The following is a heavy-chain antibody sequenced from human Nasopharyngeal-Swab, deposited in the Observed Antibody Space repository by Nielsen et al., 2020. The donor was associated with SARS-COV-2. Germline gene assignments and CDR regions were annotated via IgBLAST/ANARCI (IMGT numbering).Heavy chain of an antibody. CDR2: IWYDGSNK. J-gene: IGHJ6*02. V-gene: IGHV3-33*06. Sequence: GGSLRLSCAASGFTFSSYGMHWVRQAPGKGLEWVAVIWYDGSNKYYADSVKGRFTISRDNSKNTLYLQMNSLRAEDTAVYYCAKMGGGSKFDYYYYGMDVWGQGTTVTVSS. D-gene: IGHD2-15*01. CDR3: AKMGGGSKFDYYYYGMDV. CDR1: GFTFSSYG.